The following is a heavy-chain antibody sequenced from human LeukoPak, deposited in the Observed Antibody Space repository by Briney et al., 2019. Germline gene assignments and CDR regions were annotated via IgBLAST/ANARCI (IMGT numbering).Heavy chain of an antibody. V-gene: IGHV1-8*01. CDR1: GYTFTSYD. D-gene: IGHD6-25*01. Sequence: ASVKVSCKASGYTFTSYDINWVRQATGQGLEWMGWMNSNSGNTGYAQKFQGRVTMTRNTSISTAYMELSSLRSEDTAVYYCARVYRLGIAASGYWGQGTLVTVSS. CDR2: MNSNSGNT. CDR3: ARVYRLGIAASGY. J-gene: IGHJ4*02.